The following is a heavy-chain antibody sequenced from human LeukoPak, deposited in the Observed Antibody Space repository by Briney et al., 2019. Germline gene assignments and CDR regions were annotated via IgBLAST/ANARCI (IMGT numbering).Heavy chain of an antibody. V-gene: IGHV4-59*12. Sequence: SETLSLTCTVSGGSISSYYWSWIRQPPGKGLEWIGYIYYSGSTNYNPSLKSRVTISVDTSKNQFSLKLSSVTAADTAVYYCASRLYYDFWSGYRDDAFDIWGQGTMVTVSS. D-gene: IGHD3-3*01. CDR3: ASRLYYDFWSGYRDDAFDI. CDR2: IYYSGST. CDR1: GGSISSYY. J-gene: IGHJ3*02.